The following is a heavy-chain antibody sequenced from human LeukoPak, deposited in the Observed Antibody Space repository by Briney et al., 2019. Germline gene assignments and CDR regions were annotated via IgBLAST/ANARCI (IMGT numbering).Heavy chain of an antibody. V-gene: IGHV3-21*01. D-gene: IGHD3-16*01. CDR1: GFTFSTYS. CDR2: ISSSSGSI. CDR3: ARGGRMNWFFVL. J-gene: IGHJ2*01. Sequence: GGSLRLSCAASGFTFSTYSMNWVRQAPGRGLEWVSSISSSSGSIYYANSMKGRFTVSRDNAKNSLYLQMNSLRAEDTAVYYCARGGRMNWFFVLWGRGTLVSVSS.